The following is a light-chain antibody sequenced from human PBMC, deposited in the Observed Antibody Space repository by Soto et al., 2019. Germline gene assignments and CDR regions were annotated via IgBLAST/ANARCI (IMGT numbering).Light chain of an antibody. CDR3: QQYSTYAT. CDR1: EDINDW. Sequence: EIKMNQSPSTLSAYIGDRVTITCRASEDINDWLAWYQQKPGNAPKFLIYDASTLQSGVPSRFSGSGSGTEFTLTISSLQPDDFATYYCQQYSTYATFGQGTNV. V-gene: IGKV1-5*01. J-gene: IGKJ1*01. CDR2: DAS.